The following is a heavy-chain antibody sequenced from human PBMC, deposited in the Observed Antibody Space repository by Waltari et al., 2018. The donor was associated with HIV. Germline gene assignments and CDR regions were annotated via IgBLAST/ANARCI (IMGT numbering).Heavy chain of an antibody. V-gene: IGHV2-70*15. CDR3: ARMTRYYYDSSGNSHPDAFDI. D-gene: IGHD3-22*01. J-gene: IGHJ3*02. Sequence: QVTLRESGPALVKPTQTLTLTCTFSGFSLSTSGMCVSWIRQPPGKALEWLARIDWDDDKYYSTSLKTRLTISKDTSKNQVVLTMTNMDPVDTATYYCARMTRYYYDSSGNSHPDAFDIWGQGTMVTVSS. CDR2: IDWDDDK. CDR1: GFSLSTSGMC.